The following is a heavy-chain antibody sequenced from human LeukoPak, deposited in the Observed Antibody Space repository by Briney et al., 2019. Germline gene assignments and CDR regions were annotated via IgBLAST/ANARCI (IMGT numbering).Heavy chain of an antibody. V-gene: IGHV3-23*01. Sequence: PGGSLRLSCVASGFTFSSYAMSWVRQAPGKGLEWVSAISGSGGSTYYADSVKGRFTISRDNSKNTLFLQMNSLRAEDTAVYYCAKVQKGYCNSISCFHFDYWGQGTLVTVSS. J-gene: IGHJ4*02. CDR2: ISGSGGST. CDR3: AKVQKGYCNSISCFHFDY. CDR1: GFTFSSYA. D-gene: IGHD2-2*01.